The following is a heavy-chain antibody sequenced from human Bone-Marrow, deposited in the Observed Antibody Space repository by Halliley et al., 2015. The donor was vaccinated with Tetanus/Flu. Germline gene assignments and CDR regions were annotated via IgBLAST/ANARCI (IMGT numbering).Heavy chain of an antibody. CDR3: VLRHCTHGVCYSSDF. Sequence: VAVISYDATSKYYADSVKGRFTVSRDNSKSTLYLQMESLTSDDTAVYYCVLRHCTHGVCYSSDFWGQGTLVIVSS. D-gene: IGHD2-8*01. V-gene: IGHV3-30*03. CDR2: ISYDATSK. J-gene: IGHJ4*02.